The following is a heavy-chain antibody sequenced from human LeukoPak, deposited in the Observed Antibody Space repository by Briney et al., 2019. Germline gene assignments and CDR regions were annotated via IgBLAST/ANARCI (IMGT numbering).Heavy chain of an antibody. V-gene: IGHV4-31*03. Sequence: PSETLSLTCTVSGGSISSGGYYWSWIRQHPGKGLEWIGYIYYSGSTYYNPSLKSRVTISVDTSKSQFSLKLSSVTVADTAVYYCARGSGITIFGVGYFDYWGQGTLVTVSS. CDR1: GGSISSGGYY. J-gene: IGHJ4*02. CDR2: IYYSGST. D-gene: IGHD3-3*01. CDR3: ARGSGITIFGVGYFDY.